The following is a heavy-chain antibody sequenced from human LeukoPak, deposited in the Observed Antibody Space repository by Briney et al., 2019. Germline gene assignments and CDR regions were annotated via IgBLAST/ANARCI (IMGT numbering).Heavy chain of an antibody. D-gene: IGHD4-11*01. CDR3: AKGWPTDAFNI. V-gene: IGHV3-11*01. Sequence: GGSLRLSCAASGFTFSDYYMSWVRQAPGKGLEWIPCIGSSGSTVYYADSVKGRFTISRDNAKKSLYLQMNSLRAEDTAVYYCAKGWPTDAFNIWGLGTMVTVSS. J-gene: IGHJ3*02. CDR1: GFTFSDYY. CDR2: IGSSGSTV.